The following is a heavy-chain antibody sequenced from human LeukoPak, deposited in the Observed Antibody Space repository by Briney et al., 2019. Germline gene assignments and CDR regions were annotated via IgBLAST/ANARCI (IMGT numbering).Heavy chain of an antibody. Sequence: SENLSLTCTVSGGSLSGRTYRWGWIRQSPGKGLEWIGNIDYRGNTDYNPSLRSRVTISADTSKNQFSLRLTSVTAADTAVFYCARLTPAATETDFDDWGQGTLVTVSS. CDR2: IDYRGNT. CDR1: GGSLSGRTYR. J-gene: IGHJ4*02. CDR3: ARLTPAATETDFDD. V-gene: IGHV4-39*01. D-gene: IGHD2-2*01.